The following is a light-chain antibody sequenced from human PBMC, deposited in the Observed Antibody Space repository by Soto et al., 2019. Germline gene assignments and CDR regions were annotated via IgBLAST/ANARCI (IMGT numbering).Light chain of an antibody. J-gene: IGLJ3*02. V-gene: IGLV2-11*01. CDR1: SSDVGGYNY. Sequence: QSALTQPRSVSGSPGQSVPISCTGTSSDVGGYNYVSWYQQHPGKAPKLMIYDVSQRPSGVPNRFSGSKSDNTASLTISGLQAEDEADYYCCSYAGTYTWVFGGGTKVTVL. CDR3: CSYAGTYTWV. CDR2: DVS.